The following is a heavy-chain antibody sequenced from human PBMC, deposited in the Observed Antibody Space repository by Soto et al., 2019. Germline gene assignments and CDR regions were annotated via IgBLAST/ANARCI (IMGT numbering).Heavy chain of an antibody. J-gene: IGHJ4*02. V-gene: IGHV1-3*01. D-gene: IGHD1-26*01. Sequence: GASVKVSCKASGYTFTSYAMHWVRQAPGQRLEWMGWINAGNGNTKYSQKFQGRVTITRDTSASTAYMELSSLRSEDTAVYYCARWDVPKRKIDYWGQGPLVTVSS. CDR3: ARWDVPKRKIDY. CDR1: GYTFTSYA. CDR2: INAGNGNT.